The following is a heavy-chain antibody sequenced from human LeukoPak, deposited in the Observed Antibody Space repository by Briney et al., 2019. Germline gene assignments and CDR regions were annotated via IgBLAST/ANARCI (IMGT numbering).Heavy chain of an antibody. CDR1: GFTFDDYT. V-gene: IGHV3-9*01. CDR2: ITWNSGSI. Sequence: GGSLRLSCAASGFTFDDYTMHWVRQAPGKGLEWVSGITWNSGSIGYADSERGRFTISRDNAKNSLYLEMNSLRAEDTALYYCAKEDHFASWGQGTLVTVSS. CDR3: AKEDHFAS. J-gene: IGHJ4*02.